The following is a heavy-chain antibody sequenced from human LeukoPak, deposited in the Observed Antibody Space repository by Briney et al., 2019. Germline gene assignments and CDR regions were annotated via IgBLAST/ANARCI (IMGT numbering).Heavy chain of an antibody. Sequence: SETLSLTCTVSGYSISSGYYWGWIRQPPGKGLEWIGAIHHSGGTYYNPSLKSRVTISIDTSKNHFSLKLTSVTAADTAVYYCARDVLFNYYDSSEPVYWGQGTLVTVSS. V-gene: IGHV4-38-2*02. CDR1: GYSISSGYY. CDR2: IHHSGGT. J-gene: IGHJ4*02. D-gene: IGHD3-22*01. CDR3: ARDVLFNYYDSSEPVY.